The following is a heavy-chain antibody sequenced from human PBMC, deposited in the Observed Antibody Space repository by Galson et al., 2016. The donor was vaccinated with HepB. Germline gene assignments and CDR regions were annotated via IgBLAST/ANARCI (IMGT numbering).Heavy chain of an antibody. D-gene: IGHD4-17*01. CDR1: GFTFSNYD. CDR2: ISSDGSKR. Sequence: SLRLSCAASGFTFSNYDIHWVRQAPGKGLEWVALISSDGSKRYHADSVKGRFSVSRDNSKNTLFLLMNSLRVDDTAVYYCAKDRDGDYDYGMDVWGQGTAVTVSS. CDR3: AKDRDGDYDYGMDV. J-gene: IGHJ6*02. V-gene: IGHV3-30*18.